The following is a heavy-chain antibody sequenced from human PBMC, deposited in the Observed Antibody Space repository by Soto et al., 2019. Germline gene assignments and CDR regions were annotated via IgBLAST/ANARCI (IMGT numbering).Heavy chain of an antibody. J-gene: IGHJ4*02. D-gene: IGHD6-19*01. CDR1: GYTFTDYY. CDR2: INAGNGNT. V-gene: IGHV1-3*01. CDR3: ARAVAVPADFDY. Sequence: EASVKVSCKASGYTFTDYYIHWVRQAPGRRLEWMGWINAGNGNTKYSQKFEGRVTITRDTSASTAYMELSSLRSEDTAVYYCARAVAVPADFDYWGQGTLVTAPQ.